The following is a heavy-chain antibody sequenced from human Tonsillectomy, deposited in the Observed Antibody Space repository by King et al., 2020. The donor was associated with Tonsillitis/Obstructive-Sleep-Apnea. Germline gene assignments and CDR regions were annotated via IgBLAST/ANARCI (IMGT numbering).Heavy chain of an antibody. D-gene: IGHD6-13*01. V-gene: IGHV3-33*01. J-gene: IGHJ4*02. CDR1: GYIFSTYG. CDR3: ARDWVEEDGSNWYRGYFFDY. CDR2: IGYDGGHK. Sequence: VQLVESGGGVVQPGRSLRLSCAASGYIFSTYGVHWVRQAPGKGLEWVAGIGYDGGHKWYEDSVKGRFTISRDNSKNTLYLQLNSLRAEDTAVYYCARDWVEEDGSNWYRGYFFDYGGQGTLVTVSS.